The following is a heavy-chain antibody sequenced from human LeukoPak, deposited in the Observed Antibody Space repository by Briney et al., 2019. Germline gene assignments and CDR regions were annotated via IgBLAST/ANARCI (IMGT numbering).Heavy chain of an antibody. Sequence: GASVKVSCKASGYTFTSYGISWVRQAPGQGLEWMGWISAYNGNTNYAQKLQGRVTMTIDTSTSTAYMELRSLRSDDTAVYYCARDPDCSSTSCYTGGWFDPWGQGTLVTVSS. CDR1: GYTFTSYG. CDR2: ISAYNGNT. J-gene: IGHJ5*02. CDR3: ARDPDCSSTSCYTGGWFDP. V-gene: IGHV1-18*01. D-gene: IGHD2-2*02.